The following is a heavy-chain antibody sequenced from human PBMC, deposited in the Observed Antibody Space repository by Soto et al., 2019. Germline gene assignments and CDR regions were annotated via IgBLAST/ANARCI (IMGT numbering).Heavy chain of an antibody. Sequence: QVQLVQSGAEVKKPGSSVKVSCKASGGTFSSYTISWVRQAPGQGLEWMGRIIPILGIANYAQKFQDRVTITADKSTSTAYMELSSLRSEDTAVYYCAREITAAYAFDIWGQGTMVTVSS. V-gene: IGHV1-69*08. CDR1: GGTFSSYT. J-gene: IGHJ3*02. D-gene: IGHD2-2*01. CDR3: AREITAAYAFDI. CDR2: IIPILGIA.